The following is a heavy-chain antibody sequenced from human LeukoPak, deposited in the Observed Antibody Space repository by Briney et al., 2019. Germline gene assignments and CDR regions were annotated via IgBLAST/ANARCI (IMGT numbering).Heavy chain of an antibody. CDR2: IDPSDSYT. V-gene: IGHV5-10-1*01. Sequence: GESLRISCKGSGYSFTSYWISWVRQMPGKGLEWMGKIDPSDSYTNYSPSFQGHVTISADKSISTVYLQWSRLEASDTAMYYCAGHIAATNYGMDVWGPGTTVTVYS. CDR1: GYSFTSYW. J-gene: IGHJ6*02. D-gene: IGHD5-12*01. CDR3: AGHIAATNYGMDV.